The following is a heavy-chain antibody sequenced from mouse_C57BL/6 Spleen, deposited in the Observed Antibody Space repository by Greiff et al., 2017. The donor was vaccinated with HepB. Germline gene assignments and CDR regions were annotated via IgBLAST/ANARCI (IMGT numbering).Heavy chain of an antibody. CDR3: ARNRDGSSLDY. CDR1: GFSLTSYG. CDR2: IWSGGST. V-gene: IGHV2-2*01. Sequence: QVQLKQSGPGLVQPSQCLSITCTVSGFSLTSYGVHWVRQSPGKGLEWLGVIWSGGSTDYNAAFISRLSISKDNSKSQVFFKMNSLQADDTAIYYCARNRDGSSLDYWGQGTTLTVSS. J-gene: IGHJ2*01. D-gene: IGHD1-1*01.